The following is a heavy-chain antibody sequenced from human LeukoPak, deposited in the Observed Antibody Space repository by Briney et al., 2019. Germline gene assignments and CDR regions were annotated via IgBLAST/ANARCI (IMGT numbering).Heavy chain of an antibody. CDR2: IYHSGST. D-gene: IGHD2-2*01. CDR1: GYSISSGYY. Sequence: SETLSLTCAVSGYSISSGYYWGWIRQPPGKGLEWIGSIYHSGSTYYNPSLKSRVTISVDTSKNQFSLKLSSVTAADTAVYYCARGVISLGAGGYCSSTSCTTFDYWGQGTLVTVSS. CDR3: ARGVISLGAGGYCSSTSCTTFDY. J-gene: IGHJ4*02. V-gene: IGHV4-38-2*01.